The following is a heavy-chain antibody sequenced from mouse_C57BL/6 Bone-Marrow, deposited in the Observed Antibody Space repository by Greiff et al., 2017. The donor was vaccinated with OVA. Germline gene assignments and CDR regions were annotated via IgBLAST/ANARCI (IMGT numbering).Heavy chain of an antibody. CDR2: IDPENGDT. J-gene: IGHJ3*01. D-gene: IGHD1-1*01. V-gene: IGHV14-4*01. CDR3: TTFYGSSRPWFAY. Sequence: EVQLQQSGAELVRPGASVKLSCTASGFNIKDDYMHWVKQRPEQGLEWIGWIDPENGDTEYASKFQGQATITADTSSNTAYLQLSSLTSEDTAVYYCTTFYGSSRPWFAYWGQGTLVTVSA. CDR1: GFNIKDDY.